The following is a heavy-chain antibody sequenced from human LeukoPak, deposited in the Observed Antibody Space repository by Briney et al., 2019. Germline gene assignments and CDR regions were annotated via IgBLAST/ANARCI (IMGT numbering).Heavy chain of an antibody. Sequence: PSETLSLTCTVSGGSISSSSYYWGWIRQPPGKGLEGIGSIYYSGSTYYNPSLKSRVTISVDTSKNQFSLKLSSVTAADTAVYYCASYDFWSGPIDYWGQGTLVTVSS. CDR1: GGSISSSSYY. J-gene: IGHJ4*02. V-gene: IGHV4-39*07. D-gene: IGHD3-3*01. CDR3: ASYDFWSGPIDY. CDR2: IYYSGST.